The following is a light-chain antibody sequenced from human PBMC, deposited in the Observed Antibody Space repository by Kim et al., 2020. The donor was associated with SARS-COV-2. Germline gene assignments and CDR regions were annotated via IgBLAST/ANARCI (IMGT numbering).Light chain of an antibody. CDR1: TGAVASSNY. CDR2: RTS. CDR3: LLYYGHSWV. Sequence: QAVVTQEPSLTVSPGGTVTLTCAPSTGAVASSNYPNWFQQKPGQAPTSLIYRTSNKHSWTPARFSGSLLGGKAALTLSGVQPEDEADYYCLLYYGHSWVYGGGTQLTDL. J-gene: IGLJ3*02. V-gene: IGLV7-43*01.